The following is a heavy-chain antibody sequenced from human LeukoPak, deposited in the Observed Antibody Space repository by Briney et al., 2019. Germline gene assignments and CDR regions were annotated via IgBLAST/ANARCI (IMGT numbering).Heavy chain of an antibody. D-gene: IGHD3-22*01. CDR3: AKDWAGSDRRYYFDY. V-gene: IGHV3-23*01. CDR1: GFSFSSYA. J-gene: IGHJ4*02. Sequence: GGSLRLSCAASGFSFSSYAMGWVRQAPGKGLEGVSVISGSGGSTYYADSVKGRFTISRDNSQNTLYLQMNSLRAEDSAVYYCAKDWAGSDRRYYFDYWGQGTLVTVSS. CDR2: ISGSGGST.